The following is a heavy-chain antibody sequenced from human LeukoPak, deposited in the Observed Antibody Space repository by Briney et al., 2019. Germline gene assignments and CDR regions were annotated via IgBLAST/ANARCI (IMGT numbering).Heavy chain of an antibody. V-gene: IGHV1-8*01. CDR2: MNPNSGNT. CDR3: AGGHFHNSGYYFDY. D-gene: IGHD3-22*01. J-gene: IGHJ4*02. Sequence: ASVKVSCKASRYTFTNYDINWVRQATGQGLEWMGWMNPNSGNTGYAQKFQGRVTMTRNTSISTAYMELSSLRSEDTAVYYCAGGHFHNSGYYFDYWGQGTLVTVSS. CDR1: RYTFTNYD.